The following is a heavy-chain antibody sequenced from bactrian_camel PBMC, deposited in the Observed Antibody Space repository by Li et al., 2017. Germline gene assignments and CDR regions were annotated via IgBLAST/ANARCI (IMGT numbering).Heavy chain of an antibody. J-gene: IGHJ7*01. CDR2: ISNNGAYT. D-gene: IGHD6*01. CDR1: GYIIKSYC. Sequence: EVQLVESGGGSVQAGGSQRLSCVASGYIIKSYCLGWFRQAPGKGLEWVSGISNNGAYTYYADSVKGRFTISRDNAKNTIYLQMNDLKPEDTATYYCAAKVVEGSCSVESAIDLWGKGTQVTVS. V-gene: IGHV3S40*01.